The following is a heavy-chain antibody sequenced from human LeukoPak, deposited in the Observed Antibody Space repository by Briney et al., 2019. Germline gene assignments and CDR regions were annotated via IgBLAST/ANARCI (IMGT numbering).Heavy chain of an antibody. D-gene: IGHD5-18*01. V-gene: IGHV4-34*01. Sequence: SETLSLTCAVYGGSFSGYYWSWIRQPPGKGLEWIGEINHSGSTNYNPSLKSRATISVDTSKNQFSLKLSSVTAADTAVYYCARSQRRDTAISHWGQGTLVTVSS. CDR1: GGSFSGYY. CDR3: ARSQRRDTAISH. J-gene: IGHJ4*02. CDR2: INHSGST.